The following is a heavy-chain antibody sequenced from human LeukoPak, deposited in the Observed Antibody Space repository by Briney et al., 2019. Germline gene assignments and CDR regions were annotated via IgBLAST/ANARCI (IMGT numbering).Heavy chain of an antibody. Sequence: GGSLRLSCAASGFTFNNYPMTWVRQPPGKGLEWVSCISDSGDVTYYTDSVKGRFAVSRDNSKNTLYLQMSSLRAEDTAVYYCAKRSKLSCSSTSCPLDYWGQGTLVTVSS. CDR3: AKRSKLSCSSTSCPLDY. J-gene: IGHJ4*02. CDR2: ISDSGDVT. CDR1: GFTFNNYP. V-gene: IGHV3-23*01. D-gene: IGHD2-2*01.